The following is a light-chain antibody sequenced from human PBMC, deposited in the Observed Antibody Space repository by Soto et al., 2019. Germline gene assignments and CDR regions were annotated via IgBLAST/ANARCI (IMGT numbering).Light chain of an antibody. J-gene: IGKJ3*01. V-gene: IGKV3-15*01. Sequence: EIVMTQSPVTLSVSPGERATLSCRASQRVRRNLAWYQQKPGQAPRLLISSASTRAAGIPDRFSGSGSGTEFTLTISDLQSEDVALYYCQQYIDWPTFGPGTKVDIK. CDR2: SAS. CDR3: QQYIDWPT. CDR1: QRVRRN.